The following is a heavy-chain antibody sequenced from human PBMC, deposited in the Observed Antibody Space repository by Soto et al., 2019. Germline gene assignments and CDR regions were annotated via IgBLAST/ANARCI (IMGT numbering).Heavy chain of an antibody. Sequence: QVQLVQSGAEVKKPGSSVKVSCKASGGTFSSYTISWVRQAPGQGLEWMGRIIPILGIANDAQKFQGRVTITADKSTSTAYIELSSLRSEDTAVYYCARLEWRRNSTYTDYCFQETLVTLSS. V-gene: IGHV1-69*02. CDR3: ARLEWRRNSTYTDY. CDR2: IIPILGIA. D-gene: IGHD1-7*01. CDR1: GGTFSSYT. J-gene: IGHJ4*02.